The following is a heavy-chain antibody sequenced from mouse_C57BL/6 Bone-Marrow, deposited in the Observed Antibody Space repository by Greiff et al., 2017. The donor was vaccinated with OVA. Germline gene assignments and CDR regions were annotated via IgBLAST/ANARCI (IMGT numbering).Heavy chain of an antibody. J-gene: IGHJ1*03. Sequence: QVQLQQPGAELVKPGASVKLSCTTSGYTFTSYWMHWVKQTPGQGLEWIGMIHPNSGSSNYNEKFTSKATLTVAKSSSTAYMQLSSLTSEDSAVYYCERGSFYYSNYVGWYFDVWGTGTTVTVTS. D-gene: IGHD2-5*01. V-gene: IGHV1-64*01. CDR1: GYTFTSYW. CDR3: ERGSFYYSNYVGWYFDV. CDR2: IHPNSGSS.